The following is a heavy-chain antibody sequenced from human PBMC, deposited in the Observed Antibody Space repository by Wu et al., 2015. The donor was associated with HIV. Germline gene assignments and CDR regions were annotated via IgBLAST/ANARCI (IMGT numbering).Heavy chain of an antibody. J-gene: IGHJ4*02. CDR1: GDTFKYYA. CDR3: ARLQSLHGLYSNADY. D-gene: IGHD1-1*01. Sequence: QVQLVQSGAEVKKPGSSVKVSCKTSGDTFKYYAMNWVRQAPGQGPEWMGWINPNRGGTKYAQKFQGRVTMTRDTAVSTTYMELNSLTSDDTAVYYCARLQSLHGLYSNADYWGQGTLVTVSS. CDR2: INPNRGGT. V-gene: IGHV1-2*02.